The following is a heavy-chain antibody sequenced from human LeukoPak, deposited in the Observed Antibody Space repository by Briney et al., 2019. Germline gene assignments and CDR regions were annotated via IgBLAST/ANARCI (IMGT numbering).Heavy chain of an antibody. J-gene: IGHJ4*02. CDR3: ARATYYYDSSAAQGYFDY. CDR1: GFTFSSYS. V-gene: IGHV3-21*01. D-gene: IGHD3-22*01. CDR2: ISSSSSYI. Sequence: GGSLRLSCAASGFTFSSYSMNWVRQAPGKGLEWVSSISSSSSYIYYADSVKGRFTISRDNAKNSLYLQMNSLRAEDTAVYYCARATYYYDSSAAQGYFDYWGQGTLVTVSS.